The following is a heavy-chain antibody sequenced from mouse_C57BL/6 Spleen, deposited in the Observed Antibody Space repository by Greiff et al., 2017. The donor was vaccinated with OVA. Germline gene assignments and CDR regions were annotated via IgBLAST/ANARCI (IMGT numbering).Heavy chain of an antibody. D-gene: IGHD2-4*01. CDR1: GYTFTSYW. V-gene: IGHV1-69*01. Sequence: VQLQQPGAELVMPGASVKLSCKASGYTFTSYWMHWVKQRPGQGLEWIGEIDPSDSYTNYNQKFKGKSTLTVDKSSSTAYMQLSSLTSEDSAVYYCARKGPVYYDPSYWYFEVWGTGTTVTVSS. J-gene: IGHJ1*03. CDR2: IDPSDSYT. CDR3: ARKGPVYYDPSYWYFEV.